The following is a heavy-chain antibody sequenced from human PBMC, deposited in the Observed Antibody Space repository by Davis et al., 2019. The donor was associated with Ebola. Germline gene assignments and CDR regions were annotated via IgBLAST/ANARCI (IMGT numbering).Heavy chain of an antibody. Sequence: PSETLSLTCTVSGGSISSYYWSWIRQPPGKGLEWIGYVHYSGSINYNPSLKSQVIISVDTSKKQFFLKLSSVTAADTAVYYCARHGGAYYYYGMDVWGQGTTVTVSS. CDR2: VHYSGSI. J-gene: IGHJ6*02. CDR3: ARHGGAYYYYGMDV. V-gene: IGHV4-59*08. CDR1: GGSISSYY. D-gene: IGHD3-16*01.